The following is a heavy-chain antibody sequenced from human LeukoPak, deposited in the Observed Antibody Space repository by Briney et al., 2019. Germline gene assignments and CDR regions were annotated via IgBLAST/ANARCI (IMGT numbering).Heavy chain of an antibody. V-gene: IGHV5-51*01. CDR3: ARAAGIVGATTGYYYYMDV. CDR2: IYPGDSDT. CDR1: GYSFTSYW. D-gene: IGHD1-26*01. Sequence: GESLKISCKGPGYSFTSYWIGWVRQMPGKGLEWMGIIYPGDSDTRYSPSFQGQVTISADKSISTAYLQWSSLKASDTAMYYCARAAGIVGATTGYYYYMDVWGKGTTVTISS. J-gene: IGHJ6*03.